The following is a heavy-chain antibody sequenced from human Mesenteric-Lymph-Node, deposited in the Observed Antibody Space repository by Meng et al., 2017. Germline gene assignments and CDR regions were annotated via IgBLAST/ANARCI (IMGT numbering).Heavy chain of an antibody. J-gene: IGHJ4*02. CDR1: GFTFSSYG. Sequence: GESLKISCAASGFTFSSYGMHWVRQAPGKGLEWVAVIWYDGSNKYYADSVKGRFTISRDNSKNTLYLQMNSLRAEDTAVYYCAREGRGYYWYYFDYWGQGTLVTVSS. CDR2: IWYDGSNK. V-gene: IGHV3-33*01. D-gene: IGHD5-18*01. CDR3: AREGRGYYWYYFDY.